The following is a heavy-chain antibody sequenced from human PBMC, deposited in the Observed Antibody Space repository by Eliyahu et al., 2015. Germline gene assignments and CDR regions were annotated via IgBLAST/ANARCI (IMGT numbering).Heavy chain of an antibody. V-gene: IGHV1-46*01. CDR1: GYTFXSYY. D-gene: IGHD3-3*01. Sequence: QVQLVQSGAEVKKPGASVKVSCKASGYTFXSYYMHWVRQAPGQGLEWMGIINPSGGSTSYAQKFQGRVTMTRDTSTSTVYMELSSLRSEDTAVYYCARVRGLESGTYGMDVWGQGTTVTVSS. CDR3: ARVRGLESGTYGMDV. J-gene: IGHJ6*02. CDR2: INPSGGST.